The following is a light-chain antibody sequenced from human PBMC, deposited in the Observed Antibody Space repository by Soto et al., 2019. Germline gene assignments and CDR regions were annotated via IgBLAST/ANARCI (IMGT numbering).Light chain of an antibody. V-gene: IGKV1-39*01. CDR2: AAS. J-gene: IGKJ4*01. CDR1: QSISSY. CDR3: QQSYSSPKT. Sequence: DIRMTQSPSSLSASVGDRVTITCRASQSISSYLNWYQQKPGKAPKLLIYAASSLQSGVPSRFSGSGSGTDFTLTISSLQPEDFPTYYCQQSYSSPKTFGGGTKVEVK.